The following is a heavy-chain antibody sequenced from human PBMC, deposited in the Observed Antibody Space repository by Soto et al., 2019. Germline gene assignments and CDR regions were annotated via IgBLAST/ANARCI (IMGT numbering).Heavy chain of an antibody. D-gene: IGHD3-3*01. CDR1: GYTFTSYG. Sequence: ASVKVSCKASGYTFTSYGISWVRQAPGQGLEWMGGIIPIFGTANYAQKFQGRVTITADESTSTAYMELSSLRSEDTAVYYCARTGTYYDFWSGHSAGYHYGLDGWGQGTTVTVSS. J-gene: IGHJ6*02. CDR2: IIPIFGTA. V-gene: IGHV1-69*13. CDR3: ARTGTYYDFWSGHSAGYHYGLDG.